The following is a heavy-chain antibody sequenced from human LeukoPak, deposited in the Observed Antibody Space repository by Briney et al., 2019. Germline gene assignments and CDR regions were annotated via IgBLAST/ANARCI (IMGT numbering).Heavy chain of an antibody. CDR2: INHSGST. V-gene: IGHV4-34*01. CDR1: CGFLRRYY. J-gene: IGHJ4*02. D-gene: IGHD3-22*01. CDR3: ARRNTYFYDSSGYLDY. Sequence: SETLSLYWAFYCGFLRRYYWSWIREPPGTGQESSGEINHSGSTNYNPSLKSRVTISVDTSKNQFSLKLSSVTAADTAVYYCARRNTYFYDSSGYLDYWGQGTLVTVSS.